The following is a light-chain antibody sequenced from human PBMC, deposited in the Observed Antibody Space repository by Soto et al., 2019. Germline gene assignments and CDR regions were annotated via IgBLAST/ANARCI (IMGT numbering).Light chain of an antibody. CDR2: TNN. V-gene: IGLV1-44*01. Sequence: QSVLTQPPSASGTPGQRVTISCSGSTSNIGSHTVNWYQHVPGKAPKLLITTNNQRPSGVPDRFSGFKSGSSASLVISGLQSEEEADYYCATWDDSLNVVFGGGTKVTVL. CDR1: TSNIGSHT. J-gene: IGLJ2*01. CDR3: ATWDDSLNVV.